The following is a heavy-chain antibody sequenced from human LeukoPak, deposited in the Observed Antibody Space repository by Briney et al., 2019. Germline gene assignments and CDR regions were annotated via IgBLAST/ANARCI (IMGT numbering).Heavy chain of an antibody. D-gene: IGHD3-9*01. CDR3: ARWGNYDILTGYPVPAWFDS. V-gene: IGHV4-59*01. Sequence: SETLSLTCTVSGGSISSYYWSWIRQSPGKGLEWIGYIYYSGSTNYNPSLKSRVTISVDTSKNQFSLKLSSVTAADTAVYYCARWGNYDILTGYPVPAWFDSWGQGTLVTVSS. J-gene: IGHJ5*01. CDR1: GGSISSYY. CDR2: IYYSGST.